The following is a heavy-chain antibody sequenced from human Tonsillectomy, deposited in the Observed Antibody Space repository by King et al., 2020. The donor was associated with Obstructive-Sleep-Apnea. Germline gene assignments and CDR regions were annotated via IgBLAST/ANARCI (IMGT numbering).Heavy chain of an antibody. J-gene: IGHJ6*02. V-gene: IGHV1-2*02. Sequence: QLVQSGAEVKGPGASVKVSCKASGYTFTGYYMHWVRQAPGQGLEWMGWINPNRGGTNYARQIQGRVTMTRDTSISTGNMELGRLRSDDTAVYYCARDPWFGTYYYYGMDVWGQGTTVTISS. CDR1: GYTFTGYY. CDR3: ARDPWFGTYYYYGMDV. D-gene: IGHD3-10*01. CDR2: INPNRGGT.